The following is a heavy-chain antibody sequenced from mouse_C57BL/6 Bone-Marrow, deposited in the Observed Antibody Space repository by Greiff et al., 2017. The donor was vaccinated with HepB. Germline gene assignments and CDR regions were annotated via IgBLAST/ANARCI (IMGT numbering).Heavy chain of an antibody. J-gene: IGHJ4*01. V-gene: IGHV5-16*01. Sequence: EVHLVESEGGLVQPGSSMKLSCTASGFTFSDYYMAWVRQVPEKGLEWVANINYDGSSTYYLDSLKSRFIISRDNAKNILYLQMSSLKSEDTATYYCAREGGDYDVGFYAMDYWGQGTSVTVSS. CDR2: INYDGSST. CDR1: GFTFSDYY. D-gene: IGHD2-4*01. CDR3: AREGGDYDVGFYAMDY.